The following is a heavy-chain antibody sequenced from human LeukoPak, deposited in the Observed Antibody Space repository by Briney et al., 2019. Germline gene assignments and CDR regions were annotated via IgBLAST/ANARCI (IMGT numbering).Heavy chain of an antibody. CDR3: ASYFSSGLYFDY. CDR2: IYYSGST. D-gene: IGHD6-6*01. Sequence: PSETLSLTCTVSGGSISSRSYYWGWIRQPPGKGLEWIGSIYYSGSTYYNPSLKSRVTISVDTSKNQSSLKLSSVTAADTAVYYCASYFSSGLYFDYWGQGTLVTVSS. J-gene: IGHJ4*02. V-gene: IGHV4-39*01. CDR1: GGSISSRSYY.